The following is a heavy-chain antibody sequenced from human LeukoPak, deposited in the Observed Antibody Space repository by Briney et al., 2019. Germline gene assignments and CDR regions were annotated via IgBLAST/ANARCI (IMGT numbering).Heavy chain of an antibody. D-gene: IGHD2-2*01. CDR2: VCDSGRT. J-gene: IGHJ4*02. CDR3: ARVRGVPSRTSPLEFSWSDY. CDR1: GGSMSDFC. Sequence: SETLSLTCTVSGGSMSDFCWGWIRQSAGRGLEWIGRVCDSGRTFYSSALQSRVSMSADTSTNQFSLKLTPVTAADTAVYYCARVRGVPSRTSPLEFSWSDYWGQGTLVTVSS. V-gene: IGHV4-4*07.